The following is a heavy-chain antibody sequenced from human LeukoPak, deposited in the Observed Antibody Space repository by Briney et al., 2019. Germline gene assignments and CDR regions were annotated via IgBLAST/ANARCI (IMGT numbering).Heavy chain of an antibody. Sequence: GGFLRLSCAASGFTFNNAWMTWVRQAPGKGLEWVGLIKNTVHGGTTASAAPVKGRFTISRDDSKNMLYLQMNNLKTEDTAVYYCSTMENYYNDTHFDYWGPGTLVTVSS. J-gene: IGHJ4*02. CDR1: GFTFNNAW. D-gene: IGHD3-10*01. V-gene: IGHV3-15*01. CDR2: IKNTVHGGTT. CDR3: STMENYYNDTHFDY.